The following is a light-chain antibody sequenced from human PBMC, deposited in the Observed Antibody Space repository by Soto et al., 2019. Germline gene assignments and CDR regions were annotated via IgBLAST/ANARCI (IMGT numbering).Light chain of an antibody. J-gene: IGKJ2*01. V-gene: IGKV1-33*01. CDR3: QHYDNLPYT. CDR1: QDISRY. CDR2: EAS. Sequence: DIQMTQSPSSLSASVGDRVIITCQASQDISRYLSWIQHKPGKAPKLLIYEASNLQTAVPERFSGSGSGTHFTFTISSVQPEDVATYYCQHYDNLPYTFGQGTKLEIK.